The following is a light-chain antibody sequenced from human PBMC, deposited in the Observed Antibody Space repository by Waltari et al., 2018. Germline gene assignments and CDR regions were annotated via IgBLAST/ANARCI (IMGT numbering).Light chain of an antibody. Sequence: DIQMTQSPSSMSASVGDRVTIPCRASQDISIWLAWYQQKPGKTPNLLIYKASNLQSGVPSRFSGSGSGTDFTLTIGSLQPEDFATYYCQHYNIAPPWTFGQGTKVEI. CDR1: QDISIW. J-gene: IGKJ1*01. V-gene: IGKV1-12*01. CDR3: QHYNIAPPWT. CDR2: KAS.